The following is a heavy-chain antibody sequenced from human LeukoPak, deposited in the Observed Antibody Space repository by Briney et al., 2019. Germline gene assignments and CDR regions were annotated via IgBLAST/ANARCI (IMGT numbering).Heavy chain of an antibody. Sequence: ASVKVSCKASGYTFTNYDINWVRQATGQGLEWVGRMNPNSGNTGYAQKFQGRVTITRNTSISTAYMELSSLRSEDTAVYYCARVRNYYDSRDAFDIWGQGTMVTVSS. CDR2: MNPNSGNT. V-gene: IGHV1-8*03. D-gene: IGHD3-22*01. J-gene: IGHJ3*02. CDR3: ARVRNYYDSRDAFDI. CDR1: GYTFTNYD.